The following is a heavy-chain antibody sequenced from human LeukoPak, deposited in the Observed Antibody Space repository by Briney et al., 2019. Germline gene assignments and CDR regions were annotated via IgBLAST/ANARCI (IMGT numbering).Heavy chain of an antibody. J-gene: IGHJ4*02. D-gene: IGHD2-21*01. CDR2: VHSGGTT. CDR3: ARTYCDTSTCYRFDS. CDR1: SGSISGNDLY. V-gene: IGHV4-61*02. Sequence: SETLSLTCTVSSGSISGNDLYWNWIRQAAGKGLEWIGRVHSGGTTNYNPSLAGRVTVSVDRSKNQFSLKMSSVTAADTAVYYCARTYCDTSTCYRFDSWGQGTLVTVSS.